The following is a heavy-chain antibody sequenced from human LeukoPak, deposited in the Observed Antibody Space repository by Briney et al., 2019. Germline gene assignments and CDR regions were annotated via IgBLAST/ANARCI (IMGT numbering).Heavy chain of an antibody. CDR2: IKQDGSEK. J-gene: IGHJ6*03. V-gene: IGHV3-7*01. Sequence: GGSLRLSCAASGFTLSSYWMAWVRQAPGKGLEWVANIKQDGSEKYYVDSVKGRFNISRDNAKNSLYLQMNSLRAEDTAVYYCATVRSNYYYYYMDVWGKGTTVTVSS. CDR1: GFTLSSYW. CDR3: ATVRSNYYYYYMDV. D-gene: IGHD1-14*01.